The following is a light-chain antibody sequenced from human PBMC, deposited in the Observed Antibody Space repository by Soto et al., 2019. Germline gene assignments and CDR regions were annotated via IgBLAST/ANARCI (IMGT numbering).Light chain of an antibody. Sequence: QPVLTQSPSASASLGASVKLTCTLSSGHNTYAVAWHQQQPEKGPRFLMKCNSDGSHNKCDGIPERFSGSSSGNERYLTISSLQSEDEADYYCQTWGIGIQVFGGGTKLTVL. J-gene: IGLJ2*01. CDR2: CNSDGSH. V-gene: IGLV4-69*01. CDR1: SGHNTYA. CDR3: QTWGIGIQV.